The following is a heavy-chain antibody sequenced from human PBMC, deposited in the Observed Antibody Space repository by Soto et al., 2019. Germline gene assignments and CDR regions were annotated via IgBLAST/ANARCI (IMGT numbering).Heavy chain of an antibody. V-gene: IGHV1-69*12. CDR2: IIPIFGTA. CDR3: ARDGLLVPAVIGGWFDP. CDR1: GGTFSSYA. Sequence: QVQLVQSGAEVKKPGSSVKVSCKASGGTFSSYAISWVRQAPGQGLEWMGGIIPIFGTANYAQKFQGRVTITADDSTSTAYMELSSLRSEDTAVYYCARDGLLVPAVIGGWFDPWGQGTLVTVSS. J-gene: IGHJ5*02. D-gene: IGHD2-2*01.